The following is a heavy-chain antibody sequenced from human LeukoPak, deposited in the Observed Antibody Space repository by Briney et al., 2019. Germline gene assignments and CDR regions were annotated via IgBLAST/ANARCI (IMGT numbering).Heavy chain of an antibody. CDR2: IIPIFGTA. J-gene: IGHJ1*01. D-gene: IGHD6-13*01. CDR3: ARDRIAAESAEYFQH. V-gene: IGHV1-69*13. Sequence: SVKVSCKASGGTFSSYAISWVRQAPGQGLEWMGGIIPIFGTANYAQKFQGRVTITADESTSTAYMELSSPRSEDTAVYYCARDRIAAESAEYFQHWGQGTLVTVSS. CDR1: GGTFSSYA.